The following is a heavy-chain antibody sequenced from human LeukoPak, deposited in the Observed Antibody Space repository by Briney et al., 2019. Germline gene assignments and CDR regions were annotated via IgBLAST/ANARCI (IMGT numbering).Heavy chain of an antibody. CDR2: ISGSGGST. CDR3: AKGHSSSWSGGVDY. Sequence: GGSLRLSCAASGFTFSSYAMSWVRQAPGKGLEWVSAISGSGGSTYYADSVKGRFTISRDNSKNTLYLQMNSLRAEDTAVYYCAKGHSSSWSGGVDYWGQGTLVTASS. D-gene: IGHD6-13*01. V-gene: IGHV3-23*01. J-gene: IGHJ4*02. CDR1: GFTFSSYA.